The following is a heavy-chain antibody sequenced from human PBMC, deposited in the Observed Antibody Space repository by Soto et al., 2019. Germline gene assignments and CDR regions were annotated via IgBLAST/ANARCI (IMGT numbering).Heavy chain of an antibody. V-gene: IGHV4-39*01. CDR1: GGSISSSSYY. J-gene: IGHJ4*02. Sequence: QLQLQESGPGLVKPSETLSLTCTVSGGSISSSSYYWGWIRQPPGKGLEWIGSIYYSGSTYYNPSLKSRVTISVDTSKNQFSLKLSSVTAADTAVYYCARRFMYIWVAGDYFDYWGQGTLVTVSS. CDR2: IYYSGST. D-gene: IGHD6-19*01. CDR3: ARRFMYIWVAGDYFDY.